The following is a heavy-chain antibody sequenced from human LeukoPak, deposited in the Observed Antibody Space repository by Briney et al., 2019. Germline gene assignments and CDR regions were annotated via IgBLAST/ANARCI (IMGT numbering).Heavy chain of an antibody. D-gene: IGHD2-21*02. CDR2: INTYTRNP. V-gene: IGHV7-4-1*02. CDR3: ARQVGTASSHDFGH. Sequence: ASVKVSCKASGYTFTTYVLNWVRQAPGQGFEWMGFINTYTRNPTYAQGFTGRFVFSLDTSVSTAYLQISNLKAEDTAVYYCARQVGTASSHDFGHWGHGTLVTVSP. J-gene: IGHJ4*01. CDR1: GYTFTTYV.